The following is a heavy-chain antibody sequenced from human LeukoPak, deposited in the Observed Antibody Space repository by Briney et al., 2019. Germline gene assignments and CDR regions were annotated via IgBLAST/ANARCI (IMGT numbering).Heavy chain of an antibody. CDR1: GFTFGTYW. D-gene: IGHD2-21*02. CDR2: ISGRGGST. V-gene: IGHV3-23*01. J-gene: IGHJ4*02. CDR3: AKDSGVVVTAIPNY. Sequence: SGGSLRLSCAASGFTFGTYWMSWVRQAPGKGLEWVSSISGRGGSTYYAGSVKGRFTISRDNSKNTLSLQMDSLRSEDTAVYYCAKDSGVVVTAIPNYWGQGALVTVSS.